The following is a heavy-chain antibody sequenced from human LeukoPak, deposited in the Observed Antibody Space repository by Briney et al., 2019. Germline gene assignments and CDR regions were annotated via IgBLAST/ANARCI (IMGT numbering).Heavy chain of an antibody. CDR2: ISSSGSTI. CDR1: GFTFSDYY. V-gene: IGHV3-11*01. CDR3: ACSYDFWSGPDY. Sequence: GGSLRLSCAASGFTFSDYYMSWIRQAPGKGLEWASYISSSGSTIYYADSVKGRFTISRDNAKNSLYLQMNSLRAEDTAVYYCACSYDFWSGPDYWGQGTLVTVSS. D-gene: IGHD3-3*01. J-gene: IGHJ4*02.